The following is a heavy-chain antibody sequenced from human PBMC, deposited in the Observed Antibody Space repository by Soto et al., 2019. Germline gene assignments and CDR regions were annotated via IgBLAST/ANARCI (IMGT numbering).Heavy chain of an antibody. CDR3: ASYHRLTGDLVGDWYFDL. CDR2: IYYSGST. D-gene: IGHD7-27*01. CDR1: GGSISSGGYY. J-gene: IGHJ2*01. Sequence: QVQLQESGPGLVKPSQTLSLTCTVSGGSISSGGYYWSWIRQHPGKGLEWIGYIYYSGSTYYNPSLKSRVTISVDTSKNQFSLKLSSVTAADTAVCYCASYHRLTGDLVGDWYFDLWGRGTLVTVSS. V-gene: IGHV4-31*03.